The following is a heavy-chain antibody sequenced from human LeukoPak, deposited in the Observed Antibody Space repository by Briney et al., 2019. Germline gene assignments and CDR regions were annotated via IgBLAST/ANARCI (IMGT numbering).Heavy chain of an antibody. J-gene: IGHJ5*02. V-gene: IGHV3-74*01. CDR3: VRDGHYHSSAFDP. Sequence: PGGSLRLSCAASGFTFRTYRMNWVRQGPGKGLVWLSRITPAGYTSTYADSVKGRVTISRDNAKNMLFLEMNSLRAEDTAVYYCVRDGHYHSSAFDPLGQGSMVTVSS. CDR1: GFTFRTYR. D-gene: IGHD3-22*01. CDR2: ITPAGYTS.